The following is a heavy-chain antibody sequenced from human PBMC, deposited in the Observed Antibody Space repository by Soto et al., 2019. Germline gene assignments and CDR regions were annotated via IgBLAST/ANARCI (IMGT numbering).Heavy chain of an antibody. Sequence: SETLPLTGSASGDSIDSDKYYWGWIRQPPWKGLEWIGCIYYRGNTYYNPSLQSRVTISVDTSKNQFSLRLSSVTAADTAVYYCARLVSDYGDYYYYYYMDVWGKGTTVTVSS. CDR1: GDSIDSDKYY. J-gene: IGHJ6*03. CDR3: ARLVSDYGDYYYYYYMDV. D-gene: IGHD4-17*01. CDR2: IYYRGNT. V-gene: IGHV4-39*07.